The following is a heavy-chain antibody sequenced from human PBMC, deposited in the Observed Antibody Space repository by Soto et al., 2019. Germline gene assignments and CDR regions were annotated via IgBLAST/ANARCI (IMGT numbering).Heavy chain of an antibody. CDR2: INHSGST. CDR1: GGSFSGYY. Sequence: SETLSLTCAVYGGSFSGYYWSWIRQPPGKGLEWIGEINHSGSTNYNPSLKSRVTISVDTSKNQFSLKLSSVTAADTAVYYCARGGYYDSPIDYWGQGTLVTVSS. D-gene: IGHD3-22*01. V-gene: IGHV4-34*01. J-gene: IGHJ4*02. CDR3: ARGGYYDSPIDY.